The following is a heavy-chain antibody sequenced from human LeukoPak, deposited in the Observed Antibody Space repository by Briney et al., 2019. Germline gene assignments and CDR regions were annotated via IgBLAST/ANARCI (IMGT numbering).Heavy chain of an antibody. V-gene: IGHV3-33*08. Sequence: GGSLRLSCAASGFTFSSYAMNWVRQAPGKGLEWVALIGVDGTMKYYAESVRGRFTISRDNSRNTLYLQMNSLRVEDTAVYYCVVVVVPAAVWHFDLWGRGTLVTVSS. CDR3: VVVVVPAAVWHFDL. D-gene: IGHD2-2*01. CDR2: IGVDGTMK. J-gene: IGHJ2*01. CDR1: GFTFSSYA.